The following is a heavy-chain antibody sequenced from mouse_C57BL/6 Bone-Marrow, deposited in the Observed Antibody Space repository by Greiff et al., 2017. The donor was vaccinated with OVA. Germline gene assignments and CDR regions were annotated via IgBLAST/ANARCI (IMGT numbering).Heavy chain of an antibody. CDR1: GFTFSSYA. CDR3: ARGGVTTVAWYFKV. CDR2: ISDGGSYT. Sequence: EVQLVESGGGLVKPGGSLKLSCAASGFTFSSYAMSWVRQTPEKRLEWVATISDGGSYTYYPDHVKGRFTISRDNAKNNLYLQMSHLKSANTAMYYWARGGVTTVAWYFKVWGKGTTVTVSS. V-gene: IGHV5-4*01. J-gene: IGHJ1*03. D-gene: IGHD1-1*01.